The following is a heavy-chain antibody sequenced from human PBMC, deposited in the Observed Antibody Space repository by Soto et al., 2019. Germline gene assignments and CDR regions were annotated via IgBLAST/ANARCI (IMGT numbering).Heavy chain of an antibody. V-gene: IGHV4-31*03. CDR2: ISYSGRT. D-gene: IGHD3-9*01. Sequence: QVQLQESGPGLVKPSQTLSLTCPVSGASISSRGFYWTWIRQLPGKGLEWIGYISYSGRTNYSPSLKSRLNISIDTSDNHFSLKLTSVTAADTAVYYCARQSTETGNYYFDSWGQGTLVTVAT. CDR1: GASISSRGFY. CDR3: ARQSTETGNYYFDS. J-gene: IGHJ4*02.